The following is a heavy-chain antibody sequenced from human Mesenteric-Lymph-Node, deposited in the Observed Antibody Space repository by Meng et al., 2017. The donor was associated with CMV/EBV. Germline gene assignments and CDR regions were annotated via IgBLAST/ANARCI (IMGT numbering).Heavy chain of an antibody. Sequence: SETLSLTCTVSGGSISSYYWSWIRQPPGKGLEWIGYIYYSGSTNYNPSLKSRVTISVDTSKNQFSLKLSSVTAADTAVYYCARTARYNWNYATWGQGTMVTVSS. CDR2: IYYSGST. CDR1: GGSISSYY. J-gene: IGHJ3*01. D-gene: IGHD1-7*01. V-gene: IGHV4-59*01. CDR3: ARTARYNWNYAT.